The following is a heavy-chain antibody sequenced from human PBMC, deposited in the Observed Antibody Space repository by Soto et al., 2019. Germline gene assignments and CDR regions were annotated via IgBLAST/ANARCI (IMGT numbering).Heavy chain of an antibody. J-gene: IGHJ4*02. CDR2: ISAYNGNT. V-gene: IGHV1-18*01. CDR1: GYTFTSYG. D-gene: IGHD1-26*01. Sequence: QVQLVQSGAEVKKPGASVKVSCKASGYTFTSYGISWVRQAPGQGLEWMGWISAYNGNTNYAQKLQGRXTXTXXTSTSTAYMALRSLRSDDTAAYSCARYGATTAFYYRGQGTLVTVSS. CDR3: ARYGATTAFYY.